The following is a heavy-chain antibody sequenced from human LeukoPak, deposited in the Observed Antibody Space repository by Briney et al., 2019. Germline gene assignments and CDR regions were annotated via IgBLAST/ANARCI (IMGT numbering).Heavy chain of an antibody. J-gene: IGHJ4*02. V-gene: IGHV3-20*04. CDR2: IKWNGGSI. Sequence: GGSLRLSCAASGFTFDDYGMSWVRQAPGKGLEWVAGIKWNGGSIGYADSVKGRFTISRDNAKNSLYLQMNSLRAEDTALCYCARDPYGGYMYYFDYWGQGTLVTVSS. CDR1: GFTFDDYG. CDR3: ARDPYGGYMYYFDY. D-gene: IGHD5-12*01.